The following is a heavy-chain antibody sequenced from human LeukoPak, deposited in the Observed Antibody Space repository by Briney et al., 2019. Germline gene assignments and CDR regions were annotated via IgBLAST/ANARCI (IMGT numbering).Heavy chain of an antibody. Sequence: PGGSLRLSCAASGFTFSSYEMNWVRQAPGKGLEWVSYISGGGTTIFYADSVKGRFTISRDNAKNSLYLQMNSLRAEDTAVYYCAREGVVVSAAVDYWGQGTLVTVSS. CDR2: ISGGGTTI. D-gene: IGHD2-2*01. CDR3: AREGVVVSAAVDY. J-gene: IGHJ4*02. CDR1: GFTFSSYE. V-gene: IGHV3-48*03.